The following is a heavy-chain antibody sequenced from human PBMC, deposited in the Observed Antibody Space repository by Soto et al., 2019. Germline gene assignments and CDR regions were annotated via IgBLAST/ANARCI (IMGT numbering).Heavy chain of an antibody. CDR1: GFTFSSYA. V-gene: IGHV3-23*01. Sequence: PGGSLRLSCAASGFTFSSYAMSWVRQAPGKGLEWVSAISGSGGSTYYADSVKGWFTISRDNSKNTLYLQMNSLRAEDTAVYYCAKDPGQLWSLYYYYGMDVWGQGTTVTVSS. J-gene: IGHJ6*02. D-gene: IGHD5-18*01. CDR3: AKDPGQLWSLYYYYGMDV. CDR2: ISGSGGST.